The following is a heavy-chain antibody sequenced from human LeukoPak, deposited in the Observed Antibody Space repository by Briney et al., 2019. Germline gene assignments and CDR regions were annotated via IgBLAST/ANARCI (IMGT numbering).Heavy chain of an antibody. D-gene: IGHD3-22*01. CDR2: ISGNGVST. CDR1: RFTFGNSG. Sequence: GGSLGLSCAASRFTFGNSGMSWVRQAPGRGLEWVSVISGNGVSTYYADSVKGRFTISRDNSKNTLYLQMNSLRAEDTAIYYCARRYYDTTGYAFDIWGQGTMVTVSS. J-gene: IGHJ3*02. V-gene: IGHV3-23*01. CDR3: ARRYYDTTGYAFDI.